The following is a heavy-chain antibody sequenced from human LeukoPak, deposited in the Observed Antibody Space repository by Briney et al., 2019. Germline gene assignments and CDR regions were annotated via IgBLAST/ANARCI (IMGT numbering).Heavy chain of an antibody. J-gene: IGHJ4*02. Sequence: PSETLSLTCTVSGGSVSSGSYYWSWIRQPPGKGLEWIGYIYHSGSTYYNPSLKSRVTISVDRSKNQFSLKLSSVTAADTAVYYCARGGDFDYWGQGTLVTVSS. CDR2: IYHSGST. CDR3: ARGGDFDY. D-gene: IGHD3-16*01. V-gene: IGHV4-30-2*01. CDR1: GGSVSSGSYY.